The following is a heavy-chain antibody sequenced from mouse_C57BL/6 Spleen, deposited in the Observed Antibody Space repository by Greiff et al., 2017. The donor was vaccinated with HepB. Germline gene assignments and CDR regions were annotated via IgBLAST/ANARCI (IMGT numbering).Heavy chain of an antibody. D-gene: IGHD2-3*01. CDR1: GYTFTSYW. V-gene: IGHV1-50*01. CDR2: IDPSDSYT. J-gene: IGHJ1*03. CDR3: ARFYPTWGFDV. Sequence: VQLQQSGAELVKPGASVKLSCKASGYTFTSYWMQWVKQRPGQGLEWIGEIDPSDSYTNYNQKFKGKATLTVDTSSSTAYMQLSSLTSEDSAVYYCARFYPTWGFDVWGTGTTVTVSS.